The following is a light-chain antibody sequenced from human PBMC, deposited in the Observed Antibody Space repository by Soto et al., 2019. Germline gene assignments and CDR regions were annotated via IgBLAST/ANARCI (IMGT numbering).Light chain of an antibody. J-gene: IGLJ2*01. CDR2: EVS. V-gene: IGLV2-8*01. CDR3: SSYAGSNNHVV. CDR1: SSDVGGYNY. Sequence: QLVLTQPPSASGSPGQSVTISCTGTSSDVGGYNYVSWYQQHPGKAPKLMIYEVSKRPSGVPDRFSGPKSGNTASLTVSGLQAEDEADYYCSSYAGSNNHVVFGGGTQLTVL.